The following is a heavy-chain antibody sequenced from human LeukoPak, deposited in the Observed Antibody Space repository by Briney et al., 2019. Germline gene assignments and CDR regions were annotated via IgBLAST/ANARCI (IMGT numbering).Heavy chain of an antibody. CDR1: GFTFSSYS. Sequence: GGSLRLSCAASGFTFSSYSMNWVRQAPGKGLEWVSSISSSSSYIYYADSVKGRFTISRDNAKNTLYLQMNSLRAEDTAVYYCASRITMVRGVTTDFDYWGQGTLVTVSS. J-gene: IGHJ4*02. V-gene: IGHV3-21*04. CDR2: ISSSSSYI. D-gene: IGHD3-10*01. CDR3: ASRITMVRGVTTDFDY.